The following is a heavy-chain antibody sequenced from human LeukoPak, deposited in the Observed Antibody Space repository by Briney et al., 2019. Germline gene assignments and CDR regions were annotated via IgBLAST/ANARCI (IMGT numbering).Heavy chain of an antibody. V-gene: IGHV4-31*03. Sequence: SETLSLTCTVSGGSISSGGYYWSWIRQHPGKGLEWIGYIYYSGSTYYNPSLKSRVTISIDRSKNQFSMKLSSVTAADTAFYYCARDIPPSGWSGRAFDIWGQGTMVTVSS. CDR1: GGSISSGGYY. CDR2: IYYSGST. D-gene: IGHD6-19*01. CDR3: ARDIPPSGWSGRAFDI. J-gene: IGHJ3*02.